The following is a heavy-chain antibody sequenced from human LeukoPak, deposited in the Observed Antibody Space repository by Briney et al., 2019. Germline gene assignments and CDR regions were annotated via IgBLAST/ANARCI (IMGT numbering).Heavy chain of an antibody. CDR3: SRRSGQYRYCSGGSCYRTGAFDI. Sequence: PGGSLRLSCAASGFTFSSYSMNWVRQAPGKGLEWVSSISSSSSYIYYADSVKGRFTISRDNAKNSLYLQMNSLRAEDTAVYYCSRRSGQYRYCSGGSCYRTGAFDIWGQGTMVTVSS. V-gene: IGHV3-21*01. J-gene: IGHJ3*02. D-gene: IGHD2-15*01. CDR2: ISSSSSYI. CDR1: GFTFSSYS.